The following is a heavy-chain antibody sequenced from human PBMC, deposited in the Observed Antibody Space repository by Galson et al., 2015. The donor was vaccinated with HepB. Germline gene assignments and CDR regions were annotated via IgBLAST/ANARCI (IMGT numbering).Heavy chain of an antibody. CDR3: ARDAWPPTRSRGSLFDI. J-gene: IGHJ3*02. CDR2: IYTSGST. CDR1: GGSISSYY. D-gene: IGHD3-10*01. Sequence: ETLSLTCTVSGGSISSYYWSWIRQPAGKGLEWIGRIYTSGSTNYNPSLKSRVTMSVDTSKNQFSLKLSSVTAADTAVYYCARDAWPPTRSRGSLFDIWGQGTMVTVSS. V-gene: IGHV4-4*07.